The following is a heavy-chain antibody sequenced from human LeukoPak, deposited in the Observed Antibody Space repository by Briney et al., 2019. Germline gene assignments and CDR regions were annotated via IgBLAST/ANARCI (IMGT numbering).Heavy chain of an antibody. V-gene: IGHV3-30*18. CDR3: AKPGGGGPSRLSYYYIDV. CDR2: ISYDGSNK. J-gene: IGHJ6*03. CDR1: GFTFSSYA. Sequence: PGGSLRLSCAASGFTFSSYAMHWVRQAPGKGLEWVAVISYDGSNKYYADSVKGRFTISRDNSKNTLYLQMNRLTAEDTAVYYCAKPGGGGPSRLSYYYIDVWGKGTTVIVSS. D-gene: IGHD3-16*01.